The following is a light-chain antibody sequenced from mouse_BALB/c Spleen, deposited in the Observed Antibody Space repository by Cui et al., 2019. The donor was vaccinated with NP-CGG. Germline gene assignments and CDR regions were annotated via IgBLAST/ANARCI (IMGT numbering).Light chain of an antibody. CDR1: TGAVTTSNY. V-gene: IGLV1*01. CDR2: GTH. CDR3: SLWYSNHWV. J-gene: IGLJ1*01. Sequence: QDVVTQETALTTLPGETVTLTCRLSTGAVTTSNYANWVQEKPDHLFTGLIGGTHNRAPGVPARFSGSLIGDKAALPITGAQTEDEAIYFFSLWYSNHWVFGGGTKLTVL.